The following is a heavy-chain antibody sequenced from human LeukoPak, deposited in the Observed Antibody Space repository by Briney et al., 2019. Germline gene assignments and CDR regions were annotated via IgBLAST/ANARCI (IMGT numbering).Heavy chain of an antibody. J-gene: IGHJ4*02. CDR2: IFHTGST. D-gene: IGHD3-3*01. CDR3: ASTGAYYDV. V-gene: IGHV4-4*02. Sequence: SETLSLTCAISGGSISSLNWWSWVRQPPGKGLEWIGEIFHTGSTNYNPSLESRVTISVDKSKNQFSLKLTSVTAADTAVYYCASTGAYYDVWGQGTLVTISS. CDR1: GGSISSLNW.